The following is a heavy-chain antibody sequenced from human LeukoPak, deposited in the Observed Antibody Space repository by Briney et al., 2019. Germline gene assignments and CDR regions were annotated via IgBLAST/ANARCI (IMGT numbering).Heavy chain of an antibody. CDR3: AREYDSSWPS. CDR2: ISDNSGRT. V-gene: IGHV3-23*01. J-gene: IGHJ5*02. Sequence: GGSLRLSCAASGFSFRTYAMSWVRQAPGKGLEWVSAISDNSGRTYYADSVKGRFTISRDDSKNTLFVQMNSLRAEDTAVYYCAREYDSSWPSWGQGTLVTVSS. D-gene: IGHD3-22*01. CDR1: GFSFRTYA.